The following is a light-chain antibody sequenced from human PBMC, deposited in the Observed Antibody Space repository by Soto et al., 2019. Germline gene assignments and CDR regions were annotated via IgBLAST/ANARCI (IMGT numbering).Light chain of an antibody. CDR1: QSVNNNY. CDR2: VAS. V-gene: IGKV3-20*01. J-gene: IGKJ4*01. CDR3: QQYCNSPVT. Sequence: EIVLTQSPGTLSLSPGERATLSCRASQSVNNNYLAWYQQKPGQAPRLLIYVASSRATGIPDRFNGSGSGTDFTLTISRLEPEDFAVYYCQQYCNSPVTFGGGTKVEIK.